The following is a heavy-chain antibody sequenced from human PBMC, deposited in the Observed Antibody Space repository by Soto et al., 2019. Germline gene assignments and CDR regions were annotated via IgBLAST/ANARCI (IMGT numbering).Heavy chain of an antibody. J-gene: IGHJ6*02. CDR1: GDSISSGDYY. CDR3: ASEFPYYYGMDV. V-gene: IGHV4-30-4*01. Sequence: SETLSLTCTVSGDSISSGDYYWSWIRQPPGKGLEWIGCIYYSGNTYYNPSLKRRVTISVDRSKNQFSLKLSSVTAADTAVYYCASEFPYYYGMDVWGQGTTVTVSS. CDR2: IYYSGNT.